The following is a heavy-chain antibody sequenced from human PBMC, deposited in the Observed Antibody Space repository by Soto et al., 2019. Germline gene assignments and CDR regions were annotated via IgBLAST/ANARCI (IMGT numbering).Heavy chain of an antibody. CDR3: ARGPRNWGVDY. Sequence: QVQLVQSGAEVKKPGASVKVSCKAAGYTFTRYDINWVRQATGQDFEWMGWMNPNSGNTAYAQKFQGRVTMTRDTSKSTAFMELSSLTSEDTAVYYCARGPRNWGVDYWGQGTLVTVSS. J-gene: IGHJ4*02. V-gene: IGHV1-8*01. CDR2: MNPNSGNT. CDR1: GYTFTRYD. D-gene: IGHD7-27*01.